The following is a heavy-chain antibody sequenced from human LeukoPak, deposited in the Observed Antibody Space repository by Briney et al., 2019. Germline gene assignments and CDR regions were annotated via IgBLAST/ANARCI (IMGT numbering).Heavy chain of an antibody. CDR1: GGSISSYY. V-gene: IGHV3-11*04. D-gene: IGHD3-3*01. CDR3: ASDGITIFGVVTPPDY. J-gene: IGHJ4*02. Sequence: LSLTCTVSGGSISSYYWSWIRQAPGKGLEWVSYISSSGSTIYYADSVKGRFTISRDNAKNSLYLQMNSLRAEDTAVYYCASDGITIFGVVTPPDYWGQGTLVTVSS. CDR2: ISSSGSTI.